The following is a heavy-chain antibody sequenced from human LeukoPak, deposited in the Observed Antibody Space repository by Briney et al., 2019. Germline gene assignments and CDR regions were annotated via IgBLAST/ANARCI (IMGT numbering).Heavy chain of an antibody. CDR2: IYPGDSDT. Sequence: GESLKISCKGSGYSYTSYWIGWARQMPGKGLEWMRIIYPGDSDTRYSPSFQGQVTISADKSISTAYLQWSGLKASGTAMNYCASDVLYGGYSFWGQGTLVTVSS. CDR3: ASDVLYGGYSF. D-gene: IGHD5-12*01. V-gene: IGHV5-51*01. J-gene: IGHJ4*02. CDR1: GYSYTSYW.